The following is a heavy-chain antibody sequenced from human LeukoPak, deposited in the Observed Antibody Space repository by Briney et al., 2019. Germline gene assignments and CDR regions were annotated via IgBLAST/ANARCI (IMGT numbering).Heavy chain of an antibody. CDR3: ARALFGEFAVSDY. Sequence: SVKVSCKASGGGFSQYAMSWVRQAPGQGLEWMGGIIPMFDAPNYAQKFQGRVTITADESTGTTYMELSGLRSDDTAVYYCARALFGEFAVSDYWGQGTLVIVSS. CDR2: IIPMFDAP. J-gene: IGHJ4*02. D-gene: IGHD3-10*02. V-gene: IGHV1-69*13. CDR1: GGGFSQYA.